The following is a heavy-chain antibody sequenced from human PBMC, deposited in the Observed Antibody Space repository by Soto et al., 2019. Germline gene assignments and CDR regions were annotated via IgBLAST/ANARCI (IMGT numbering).Heavy chain of an antibody. CDR3: ARGGVSTRTFDY. CDR1: GYNFAGYW. Sequence: PGESLKISCKGSGYNFAGYWIAWVRQMPGKGLELMGIIYPSDSDTRYTPSFQGQVTISADKSISSAYLQWSSLRASDTAMYYCARGGVSTRTFDYWGQGNPVTVSS. D-gene: IGHD3-3*01. CDR2: IYPSDSDT. J-gene: IGHJ4*02. V-gene: IGHV5-51*03.